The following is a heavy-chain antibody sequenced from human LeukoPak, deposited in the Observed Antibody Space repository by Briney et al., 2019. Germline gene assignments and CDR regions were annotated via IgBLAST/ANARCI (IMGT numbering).Heavy chain of an antibody. D-gene: IGHD3-22*01. CDR1: GFTFGTYG. J-gene: IGHJ4*02. CDR2: INQDGSET. V-gene: IGHV3-7*01. CDR3: ARDGVDSGLYFDY. Sequence: PGGTLRLSCGASGFTFGTYGMSWVRQAPGKGLEWVANINQDGSETYYVDSVKGRFTISRDNAKNSLSLQMNSLRAEDTAVYYCARDGVDSGLYFDYWGQGTLVTVSS.